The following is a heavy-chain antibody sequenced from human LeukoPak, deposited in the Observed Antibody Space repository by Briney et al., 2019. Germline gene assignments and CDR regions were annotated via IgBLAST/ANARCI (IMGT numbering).Heavy chain of an antibody. CDR1: GGSVNNYY. CDR3: ARASLPPRFYFDY. V-gene: IGHV4-59*08. CDR2: IYYSGST. J-gene: IGHJ4*02. Sequence: PSETLSLTCTVSGGSVNNYYWSWIRQPPGEGLEWIAYIYYSGSTNYNPSLKSRVTISVDTSKNQFSLKLTSVTAADTAVYYCARASLPPRFYFDYWGQGTLVTVSS.